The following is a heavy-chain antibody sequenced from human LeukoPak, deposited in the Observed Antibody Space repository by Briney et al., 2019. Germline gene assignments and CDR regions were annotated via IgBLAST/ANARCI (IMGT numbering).Heavy chain of an antibody. CDR2: TYYRSKWYN. V-gene: IGHV6-1*01. CDR3: AREPSRQQIYYYYMDV. D-gene: IGHD6-13*01. Sequence: SQTLSLTCVISGDSVSSNSAAWNWIRQSPSRGLEWLGRTYYRSKWYNDYAVSVKSRITINPDTSKNQFSLQLNSVTPEDTAVYYCAREPSRQQIYYYYMDVWGKGTTVTVSS. CDR1: GDSVSSNSAA. J-gene: IGHJ6*03.